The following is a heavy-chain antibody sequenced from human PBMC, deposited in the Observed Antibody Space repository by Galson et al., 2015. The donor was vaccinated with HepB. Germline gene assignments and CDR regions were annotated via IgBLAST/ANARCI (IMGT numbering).Heavy chain of an antibody. CDR3: ARGGGSYGDYVGAFDY. Sequence: SLRLSCEASGFTLSSYGMHWVRQAPGKGLEWVAVIWYDGSNKYYADSVKGRFTISRDNSKNTLYLQMNSLRAEDTAVYYCARGGGSYGDYVGAFDYWGQGTLVTVSS. CDR1: GFTLSSYG. V-gene: IGHV3-33*01. CDR2: IWYDGSNK. J-gene: IGHJ4*02. D-gene: IGHD4-17*01.